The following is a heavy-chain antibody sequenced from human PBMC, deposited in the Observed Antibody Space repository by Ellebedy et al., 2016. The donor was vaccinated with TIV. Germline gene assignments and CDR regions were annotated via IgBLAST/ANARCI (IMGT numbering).Heavy chain of an antibody. CDR1: GFTFSSYW. J-gene: IGHJ4*02. Sequence: PGGSLRLSCAASGFTFSSYWMTWVRQAPGKGLEWVAHIKQDGSEKYYVDSVKGRFTISRDNAKNSLYLQMNNLRAEDTAVYYCARDTLVGVTDSYFDYWGQGPLVTVSS. CDR3: ARDTLVGVTDSYFDY. D-gene: IGHD1-26*01. V-gene: IGHV3-7*03. CDR2: IKQDGSEK.